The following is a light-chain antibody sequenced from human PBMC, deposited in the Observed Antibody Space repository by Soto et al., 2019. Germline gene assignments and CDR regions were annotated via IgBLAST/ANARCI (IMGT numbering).Light chain of an antibody. V-gene: IGLV3-9*01. CDR2: RDN. CDR1: NIGNKN. CDR3: QVWDRSTV. J-gene: IGLJ2*01. Sequence: SYELTQPLSVSVALGQTARITCGGKNIGNKNVHWYQQKPGQAPVLVIYRDNNRPSGIPERFSGSNSGNTATLTISRAQVGDEADYYCQVWDRSTVFGGGTKVTVL.